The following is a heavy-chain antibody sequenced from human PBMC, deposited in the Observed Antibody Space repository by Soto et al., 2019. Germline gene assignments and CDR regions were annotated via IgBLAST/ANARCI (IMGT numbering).Heavy chain of an antibody. D-gene: IGHD3-16*02. CDR1: GGSISSGDYY. CDR3: ARGSFPVPPYFFDS. V-gene: IGHV4-30-4*01. Sequence: SETLSLTCTVSGGSISSGDYYWSWIRQPPGKGLEWIGYIYYTGDTYYNPSLKSRVTFSVDTSENQFSLKLTSVTAADTAVYFWARGSFPVPPYFFDSWGKGTLVTVSS. CDR2: IYYTGDT. J-gene: IGHJ4*02.